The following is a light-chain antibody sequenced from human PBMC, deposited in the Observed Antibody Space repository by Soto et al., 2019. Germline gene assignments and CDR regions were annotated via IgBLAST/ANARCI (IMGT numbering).Light chain of an antibody. Sequence: EIVLTQSPATLSLSPGERATLSCRASQSVSSYLAWYQQRPGQAPRLLIYDASNRATGIPARFSGSGSGTDFTLTISSLEAEDFAVYYCQQRPDWPMTFGQGTRLEIK. CDR1: QSVSSY. CDR3: QQRPDWPMT. CDR2: DAS. V-gene: IGKV3-11*01. J-gene: IGKJ5*01.